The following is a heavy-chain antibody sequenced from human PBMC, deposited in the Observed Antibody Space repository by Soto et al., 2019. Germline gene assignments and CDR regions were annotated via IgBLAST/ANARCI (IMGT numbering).Heavy chain of an antibody. J-gene: IGHJ5*02. V-gene: IGHV4-34*01. CDR2: IDHSVYT. D-gene: IGHD3-3*01. CDR3: ARVRDWCEH. CDR1: GGSFSGYY. Sequence: PSETLSLTCAVYGGSFSGYYWNRIRQPPGKGLEWIGEIDHSVYTNYNPSLKSRVTISVYTSKNQFSLRLTSVTAADTAVYYCARVRDWCEHWGQGNMVIVSS.